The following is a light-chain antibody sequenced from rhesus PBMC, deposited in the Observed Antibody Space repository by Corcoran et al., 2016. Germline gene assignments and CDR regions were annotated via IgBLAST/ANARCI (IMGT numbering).Light chain of an antibody. V-gene: IGKV1-66*01. J-gene: IGKJ2*01. CDR1: QEINNF. Sequence: DIQMTQSPSSLSASVGDRVTITCRASQEINNFLSWYQQKPGRAPQPLIYYTSTLEKGVPSRFSGRRSGTDYTLTISSLQPEDMATYSCQQYNSFPYSFGQGTKLEIK. CDR3: QQYNSFPYS. CDR2: YTS.